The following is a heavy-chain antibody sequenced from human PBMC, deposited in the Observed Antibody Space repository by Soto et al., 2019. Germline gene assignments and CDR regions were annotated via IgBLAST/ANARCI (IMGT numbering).Heavy chain of an antibody. CDR2: ISSSSSYI. V-gene: IGHV3-21*01. D-gene: IGHD6-25*01. J-gene: IGHJ6*03. CDR1: GFTFSSFS. Sequence: GESLRLSCAASGFTFSSFSMNWVRQAPGKGLEWVSSISSSSSYIYYADSVKGRFTISRDNAKNSLYLQMNSLRAEDTAVYYCARDRRQYMDVWGKGTTVTVSS. CDR3: ARDRRQYMDV.